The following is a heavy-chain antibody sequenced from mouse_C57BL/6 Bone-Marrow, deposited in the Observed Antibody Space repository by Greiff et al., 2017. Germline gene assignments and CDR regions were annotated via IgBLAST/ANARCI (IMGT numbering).Heavy chain of an antibody. J-gene: IGHJ1*03. CDR3: AREEFITTVGAPHGGYWYFDV. CDR2: ILPGSGST. V-gene: IGHV1-9*01. CDR1: GYTFTGYW. Sequence: QVHVKQSGAELMKPGASVKLSCKATGYTFTGYWIEWVKQRPGHGLEWIGEILPGSGSTNYNEKFKGKATFTADTSSNTAYMQLSSLTNEDSAIYYCAREEFITTVGAPHGGYWYFDVWGTGTTVTVSS. D-gene: IGHD1-1*01.